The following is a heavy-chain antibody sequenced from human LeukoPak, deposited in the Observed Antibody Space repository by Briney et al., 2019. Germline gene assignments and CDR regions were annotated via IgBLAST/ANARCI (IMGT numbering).Heavy chain of an antibody. J-gene: IGHJ3*02. CDR1: GFTVSSNY. D-gene: IGHD3-22*01. CDR2: IYSGGST. Sequence: GGSLRLSCAASGFTVSSNYMSWVRQAPGKGLEWVSVIYSGGSTYYADSVKGRFTISRDNSKNTLYLQMNSLRAEDTAVYYCARDQAVVITQYAFDIWGQGTMVTVSS. V-gene: IGHV3-66*01. CDR3: ARDQAVVITQYAFDI.